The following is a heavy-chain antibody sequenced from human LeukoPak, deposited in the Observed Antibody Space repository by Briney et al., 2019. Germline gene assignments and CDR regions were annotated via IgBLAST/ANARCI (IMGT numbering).Heavy chain of an antibody. CDR3: AKRGQGSGCSSTSCYLYVDY. Sequence: GGSLRLSCAASGFTFSSYAMSWVRQAPGKGLEWVSAISGSGGSTYYADSVKGRFTISRDNSKNTLYLQMNSLRAEDTAVYCCAKRGQGSGCSSTSCYLYVDYWGQGTLVTVSS. V-gene: IGHV3-23*01. D-gene: IGHD2-2*01. CDR1: GFTFSSYA. CDR2: ISGSGGST. J-gene: IGHJ4*02.